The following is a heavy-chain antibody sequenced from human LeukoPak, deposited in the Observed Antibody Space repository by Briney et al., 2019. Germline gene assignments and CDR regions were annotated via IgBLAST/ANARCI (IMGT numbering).Heavy chain of an antibody. J-gene: IGHJ6*03. Sequence: SETLSLTCTVSGGSISSYYWGWIRQPPGKGLEWIGSIYYSGSTYYNPSLKSRVTISVDTSKNQFSLKLSSVTAADTAVYYCARENCGGDCYSDYYYYYYMDVWGKGTTVTISS. CDR2: IYYSGST. CDR3: ARENCGGDCYSDYYYYYYMDV. D-gene: IGHD2-21*02. CDR1: GGSISSYY. V-gene: IGHV4-39*02.